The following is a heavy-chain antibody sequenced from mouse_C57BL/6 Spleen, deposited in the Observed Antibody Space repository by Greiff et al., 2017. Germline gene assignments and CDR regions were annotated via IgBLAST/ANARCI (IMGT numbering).Heavy chain of an antibody. D-gene: IGHD1-1*01. CDR3: ARGDYYGSRGYFDY. Sequence: QVQLQQPGAELVKPGASVKLSCKASGYTFTSYWMQWVKQRPGQGLEWIGEIDPSDSYTTYNQKFKGKATLTVDTSSSTAYMQLSSLTSEDSAVYYCARGDYYGSRGYFDYWGQGTTLTVSS. CDR1: GYTFTSYW. CDR2: IDPSDSYT. V-gene: IGHV1-50*01. J-gene: IGHJ2*01.